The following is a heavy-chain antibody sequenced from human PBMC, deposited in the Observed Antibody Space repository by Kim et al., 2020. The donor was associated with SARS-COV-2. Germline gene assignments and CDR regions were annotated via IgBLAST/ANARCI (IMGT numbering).Heavy chain of an antibody. J-gene: IGHJ6*02. CDR3: ARDHSTYYYDLSGYYRALTPEYYYHAMDF. CDR2: ISSSSSYT. Sequence: GGSLRLSCAASGFTFSDYYMSWIRQAPGKGLEWVSYISSSSSYTNYADSVKGRFTISRDNAKNSLYLQMNSLRAEDTAVYYCARDHSTYYYDLSGYYRALTPEYYYHAMDFWGQGPTVTVSS. D-gene: IGHD3-22*01. CDR1: GFTFSDYY. V-gene: IGHV3-11*05.